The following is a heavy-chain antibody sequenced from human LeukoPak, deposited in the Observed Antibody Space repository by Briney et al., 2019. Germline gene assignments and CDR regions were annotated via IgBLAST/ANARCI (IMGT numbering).Heavy chain of an antibody. CDR1: GFTFDDYA. J-gene: IGHJ4*02. Sequence: PGGSLRLSCAASGFTFDDYAMHWVRQAPGKGLEWVSLISGDVGRTYYADSVKGRFTISRDNSKSSLYLQMNSLRAEDTAVYNCARDTGDFDYWGQGTLVTVSS. CDR2: ISGDVGRT. V-gene: IGHV3-43*02. CDR3: ARDTGDFDY. D-gene: IGHD5-24*01.